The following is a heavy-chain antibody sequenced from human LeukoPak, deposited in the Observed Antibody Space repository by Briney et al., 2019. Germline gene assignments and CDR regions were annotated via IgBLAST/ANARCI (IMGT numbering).Heavy chain of an antibody. CDR1: GYSFTSYW. Sequence: GESLKISCKGSGYSFTSYWIGWVRQMPGKGLEWMGITYPGDSDTRYSPSFQGQVTISADKSISTAYLQWSSLKASDTAMYYCARLASSGYLLRSWFDPWGQGTLVTVSS. J-gene: IGHJ5*02. D-gene: IGHD3-22*01. CDR3: ARLASSGYLLRSWFDP. V-gene: IGHV5-51*01. CDR2: TYPGDSDT.